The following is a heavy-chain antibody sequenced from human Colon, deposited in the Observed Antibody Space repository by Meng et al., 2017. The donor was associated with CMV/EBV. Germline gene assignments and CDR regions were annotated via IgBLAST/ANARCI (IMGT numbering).Heavy chain of an antibody. CDR2: ISYSGGT. V-gene: IGHV4-59*01. CDR3: ARGSLAHYYYGMDV. Sequence: SETLSLTCTVSGGSISSYYWSWIRQPPGKGLEWIGYISYSGGTNYNPSLKSRVTISVDTSKNQFSLKLSSVTAADTAVYYCARGSLAHYYYGMDVWGQGTTVTVSS. J-gene: IGHJ6*02. CDR1: GGSISSYY.